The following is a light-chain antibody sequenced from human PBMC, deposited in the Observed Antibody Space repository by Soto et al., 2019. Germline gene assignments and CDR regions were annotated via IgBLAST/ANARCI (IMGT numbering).Light chain of an antibody. CDR3: QQYGTSPQT. V-gene: IGKV3-20*01. J-gene: IGKJ1*01. Sequence: EIVLTQSQGTLSLSPGERATLSCRASQSVTSNYLAWYQQKPGQAPGLLIYDTSTRASGVPERFSGSGSGTEFTLTISRLEPEDFAVYYCQQYGTSPQTFGQGTKVDFK. CDR1: QSVTSNY. CDR2: DTS.